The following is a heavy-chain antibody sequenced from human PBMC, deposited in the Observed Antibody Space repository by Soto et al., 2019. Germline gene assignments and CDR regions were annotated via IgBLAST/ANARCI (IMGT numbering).Heavy chain of an antibody. J-gene: IGHJ5*02. CDR3: ARSPGGVFGIMREGTNCFAP. Sequence: GASVKVSCKAPGDTFTSYDMHWVRQAPGHGLEWMGVINPNGGSTRFAQKFQGRVTMTSDTSTSTGYMELRGLTSEDTAVYYCARSPGGVFGIMREGTNCFAPCGQRTLVTVSS. V-gene: IGHV1-46*01. CDR1: GDTFTSYD. CDR2: INPNGGST. D-gene: IGHD3-16*01.